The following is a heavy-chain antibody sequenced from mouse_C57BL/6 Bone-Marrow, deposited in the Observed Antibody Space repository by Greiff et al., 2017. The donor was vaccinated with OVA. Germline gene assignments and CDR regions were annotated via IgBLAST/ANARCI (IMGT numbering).Heavy chain of an antibody. CDR1: GIDFSRYW. J-gene: IGHJ4*01. CDR2: INPDSSTI. Sequence: EVMLVESGGGLVQPGGSLKLSCAASGIDFSRYWMSWVRRAPGNGLEWIGEINPDSSTINYAPSLKDKFIISRDNAKNTLYLQMSKVRSEDTALYYCARRFYGSSYDYAMDYWGQGTSVTVSS. D-gene: IGHD1-1*01. V-gene: IGHV4-1*01. CDR3: ARRFYGSSYDYAMDY.